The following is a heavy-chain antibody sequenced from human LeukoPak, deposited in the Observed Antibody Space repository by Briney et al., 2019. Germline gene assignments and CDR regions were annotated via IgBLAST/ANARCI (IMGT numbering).Heavy chain of an antibody. D-gene: IGHD5-18*01. Sequence: GGSLRLSCAASGFTFDDYAMHWVRQAPGKGLEWVSGISWNSGSIGYADSVKGRFTISRGNAKNSLYLQMNSLRAEDTALYYCAKEDTATIYYYGMDVWGQGTTVTVSS. CDR2: ISWNSGSI. V-gene: IGHV3-9*01. J-gene: IGHJ6*02. CDR1: GFTFDDYA. CDR3: AKEDTATIYYYGMDV.